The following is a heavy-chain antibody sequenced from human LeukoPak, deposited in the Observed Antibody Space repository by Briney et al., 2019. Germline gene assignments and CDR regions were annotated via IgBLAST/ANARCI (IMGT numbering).Heavy chain of an antibody. CDR3: ALTDWATYDP. D-gene: IGHD2-21*01. V-gene: IGHV3-23*01. CDR1: GFTFSSHA. Sequence: GGSLRLSCEASGFTFSSHATSWVRQAPGKGLEWVSVISGYVGSTYYADSVKGRFTISRDNSKNTLYLQMNSLRAEDTALYYCALTDWATYDPWGQGTLVTVSS. CDR2: ISGYVGST. J-gene: IGHJ5*02.